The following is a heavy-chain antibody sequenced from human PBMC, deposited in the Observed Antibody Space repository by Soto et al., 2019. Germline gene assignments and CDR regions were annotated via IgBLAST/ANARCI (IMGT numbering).Heavy chain of an antibody. D-gene: IGHD6-19*01. V-gene: IGHV4-59*01. CDR3: ARSVAVPGAHIDY. CDR2: VYYTGST. CDR1: GGSISGSY. Sequence: SETLSLTCSVSGGSISGSYWSWIRQSPGKGLEWLGYVYYTGSTNYSPSLRSRVSISVDTSKNEFSLRLSSVTAADTAVYFCARSVAVPGAHIDYWGQGTQVTVPQ. J-gene: IGHJ4*02.